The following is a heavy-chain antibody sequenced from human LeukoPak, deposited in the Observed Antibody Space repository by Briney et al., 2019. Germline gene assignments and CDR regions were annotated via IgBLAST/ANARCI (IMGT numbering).Heavy chain of an antibody. CDR2: IRSKAYGGTI. Sequence: GGSLRLSCTASGFTFGDYTMSWFRQTPGKGLEWVGFIRSKAYGGTIEYAASVKGRFTISRDDSKSIAYLQMNSLKTEDTAVYYCTRDASGTYPRAPFDYWGQGTLVTVSS. V-gene: IGHV3-49*03. CDR1: GFTFGDYT. J-gene: IGHJ4*02. D-gene: IGHD3-10*01. CDR3: TRDASGTYPRAPFDY.